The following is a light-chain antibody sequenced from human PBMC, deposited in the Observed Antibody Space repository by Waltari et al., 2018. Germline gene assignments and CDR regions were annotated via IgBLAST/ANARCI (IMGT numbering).Light chain of an antibody. Sequence: QAVVTQEPSLTVSPGGTVTLTCGSSTGAVTSGHYPYWFQQRPGQAPPTLISDSNNKHPWTPARFSASLLGGKAALTLSGAQPEDEADYYCLLSFSGVHAVFGGGTHLTVL. CDR1: TGAVTSGHY. V-gene: IGLV7-46*01. CDR2: DSN. CDR3: LLSFSGVHAV. J-gene: IGLJ7*01.